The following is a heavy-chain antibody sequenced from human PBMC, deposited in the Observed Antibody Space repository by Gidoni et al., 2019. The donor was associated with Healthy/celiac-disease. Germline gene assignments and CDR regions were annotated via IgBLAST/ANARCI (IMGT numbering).Heavy chain of an antibody. J-gene: IGHJ6*02. CDR3: AKTKVPAPEGLMDV. CDR2: ISGSGGST. CDR1: GFTFSSYA. V-gene: IGHV3-23*01. Sequence: EVQLLESGGGLVQPGGSLRLSCAASGFTFSSYAMSWVRQAPGTGLEWVSAISGSGGSTYYADSVKGRFTISRDNSKNTLYLQMNSLRAGDTAVYYCAKTKVPAPEGLMDVWGQGTTVTVSS. D-gene: IGHD2-2*01.